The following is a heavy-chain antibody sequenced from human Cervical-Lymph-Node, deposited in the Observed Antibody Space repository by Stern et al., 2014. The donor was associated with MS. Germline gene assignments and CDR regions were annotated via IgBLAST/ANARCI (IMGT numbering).Heavy chain of an antibody. V-gene: IGHV5-51*01. CDR1: GFDFTIYS. CDR2: IYPGYSDT. J-gene: IGHJ3*02. CDR3: ARQTARGDDAFDI. D-gene: IGHD3-10*01. Sequence: EDQLVESGAEVKKPGESLKISCKSSGFDFTIYSIGWVRQMPGKGLEWIGIIYPGYSDTKYSPSFQGQVTISADKSISTAYLQWSSLKASDTAMYYCARQTARGDDAFDIWGQGTMVTV.